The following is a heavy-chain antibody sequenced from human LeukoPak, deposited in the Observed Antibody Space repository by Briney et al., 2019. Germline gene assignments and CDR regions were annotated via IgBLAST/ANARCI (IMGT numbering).Heavy chain of an antibody. CDR3: ASWGSSGCHLRNAFDI. D-gene: IGHD6-19*01. Sequence: ASVKVSCKASGYTFTDAYIHWVRQAPGQGLEWMGWINPDSGGTNYAQKFQGRVTMTRDTSITTVYMELSSLRSDDTAVYYCASWGSSGCHLRNAFDIWGQGTMVTVSS. CDR2: INPDSGGT. V-gene: IGHV1-2*02. J-gene: IGHJ3*02. CDR1: GYTFTDAY.